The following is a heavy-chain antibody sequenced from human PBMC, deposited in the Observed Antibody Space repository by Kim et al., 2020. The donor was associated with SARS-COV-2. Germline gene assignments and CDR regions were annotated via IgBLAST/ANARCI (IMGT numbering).Heavy chain of an antibody. CDR1: GGSINSGDYA. D-gene: IGHD3-9*01. Sequence: SETLSLTCIVSGGSINSGDYAWSWVRQSPGKGLEWIGYIYHSGSTRYNPSLSSRVTTSLDTSKNQFSLKVNPVTAADTAVYFCASDRGRFPDWLPDHDA. CDR3: ASDRGRFPDWLPDHDA. CDR2: IYHSGST. V-gene: IGHV4-30-4*01. J-gene: IGHJ3*01.